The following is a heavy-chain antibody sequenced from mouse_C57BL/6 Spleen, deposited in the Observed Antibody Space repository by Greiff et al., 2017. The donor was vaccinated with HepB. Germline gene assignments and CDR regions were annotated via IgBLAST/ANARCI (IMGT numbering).Heavy chain of an antibody. CDR3: ARGDYGSSEGFAY. D-gene: IGHD1-1*01. CDR1: GYTFTDYY. J-gene: IGHJ3*01. CDR2: INPYNGGT. Sequence: EVQLQQSGPVLVKPGASVKMSCKASGYTFTDYYMNWVKQSHGKSLEWIGVINPYNGGTSYNQKFKGKATLTVDKSSSTAYMELNSLTSEDSAVYYCARGDYGSSEGFAYWGQGTLVTVSA. V-gene: IGHV1-19*01.